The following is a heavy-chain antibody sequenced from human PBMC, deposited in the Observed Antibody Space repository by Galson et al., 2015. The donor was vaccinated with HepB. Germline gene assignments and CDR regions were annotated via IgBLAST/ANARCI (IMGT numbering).Heavy chain of an antibody. J-gene: IGHJ4*02. Sequence: SVKVSCKASGYTFTSYAMHWVRQAPGQRLEWMGWINAGNGNTKYSQKFQGRVTITRDTSASTAYMELSSLRSEDTAVYYCARGSWYSSGWYVLITWGQGTLVTVSS. CDR1: GYTFTSYA. CDR3: ARGSWYSSGWYVLIT. CDR2: INAGNGNT. V-gene: IGHV1-3*01. D-gene: IGHD6-19*01.